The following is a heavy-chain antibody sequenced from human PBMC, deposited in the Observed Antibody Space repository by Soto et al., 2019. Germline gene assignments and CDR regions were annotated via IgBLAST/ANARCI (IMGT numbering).Heavy chain of an antibody. V-gene: IGHV1-3*01. D-gene: IGHD2-8*02. Sequence: QVQLVQSGAEVRRPGASVNISCRASGFSFSDNLINWVRQAPGQSLEWMGWINPYNGNTRYSQTFQGRVTIPRHSPASIAYVEVSDLTSEDTAVYYCARDILSVGPRANDAFEVWVQGTMVTVSS. J-gene: IGHJ3*01. CDR2: INPYNGNT. CDR3: ARDILSVGPRANDAFEV. CDR1: GFSFSDNL.